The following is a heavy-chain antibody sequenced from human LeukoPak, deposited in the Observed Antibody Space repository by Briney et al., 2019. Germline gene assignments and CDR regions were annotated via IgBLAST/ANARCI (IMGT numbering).Heavy chain of an antibody. Sequence: SGGSLRLSCAASGFAFSKAWMSWVRQAPGKGLEWVGRIKSNTAGGTTDYAAPVKGRFTISRDDSKNTLYLQMNSLKTEDTAVYYCTTEGAITLVRGVSDYWGQGTLVTVSS. CDR1: GFAFSKAW. J-gene: IGHJ4*02. CDR2: IKSNTAGGTT. CDR3: TTEGAITLVRGVSDY. V-gene: IGHV3-15*01. D-gene: IGHD3-10*01.